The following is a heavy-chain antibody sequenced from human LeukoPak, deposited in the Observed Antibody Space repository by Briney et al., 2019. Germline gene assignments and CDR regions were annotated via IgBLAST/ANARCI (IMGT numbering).Heavy chain of an antibody. D-gene: IGHD3-10*01. Sequence: PSETLSLTCTVSGGSISNYYWSWIRQPPGKGLEGIGYIYYSGSTDYNPSLRSRVTISLDTSKNQFSLILSSVTAADTAMYYCARFLYGSGNDYWGQGTLVTVSS. CDR3: ARFLYGSGNDY. CDR2: IYYSGST. J-gene: IGHJ4*02. V-gene: IGHV4-59*01. CDR1: GGSISNYY.